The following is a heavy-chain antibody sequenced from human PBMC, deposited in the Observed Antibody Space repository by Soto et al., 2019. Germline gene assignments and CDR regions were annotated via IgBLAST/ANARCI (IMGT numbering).Heavy chain of an antibody. CDR1: GGSISSYY. CDR3: ARDLAAPGCYYHGMDV. CDR2: IYYSGST. Sequence: PSETLSLTCTVSGGSISSYYWSWIRQPPGKGLEWIGYIYYSGSTNYNPSLKSRVTISVDTSKNQFSLKLSSVTAADTAVYYCARDLAAPGCYYHGMDVWGQGTTVTVSS. J-gene: IGHJ6*02. V-gene: IGHV4-59*01. D-gene: IGHD6-13*01.